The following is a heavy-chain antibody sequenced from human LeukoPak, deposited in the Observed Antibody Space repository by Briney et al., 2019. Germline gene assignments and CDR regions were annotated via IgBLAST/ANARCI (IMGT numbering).Heavy chain of an antibody. CDR3: ARHYSIGDAFDI. V-gene: IGHV4-59*08. D-gene: IGHD1-26*01. CDR2: IYYSGST. CDR1: GGSISSYY. Sequence: SETLSLTCTVSGGSISSYYWSWIRQPPGKGLEWIGYIYYSGSTNYNPSLKSRVTISVDTSKNQFSLKLSSVTAADTAVYYCARHYSIGDAFDIWGQGTMVTVSS. J-gene: IGHJ3*02.